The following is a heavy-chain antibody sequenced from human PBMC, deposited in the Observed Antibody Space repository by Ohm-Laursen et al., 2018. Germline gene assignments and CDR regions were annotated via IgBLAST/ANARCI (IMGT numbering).Heavy chain of an antibody. CDR1: GFTFSNPW. V-gene: IGHV3-23*01. CDR3: VKGPGGYRYGDY. CDR2: ISVSGSST. D-gene: IGHD5-18*01. Sequence: SLRLSCAAAGFTFSNPWMTWVRQAPGKGLEWVSGISVSGSSTDYADSVKGRFTISRDNSKNTLYLQMNSLRAEDTAVYSCVKGPGGYRYGDYWGQGTLVTVSS. J-gene: IGHJ4*02.